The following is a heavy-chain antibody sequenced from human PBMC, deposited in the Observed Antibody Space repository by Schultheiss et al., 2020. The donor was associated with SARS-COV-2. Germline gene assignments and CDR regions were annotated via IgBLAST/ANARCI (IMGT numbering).Heavy chain of an antibody. D-gene: IGHD3-22*01. CDR2: ISYDGSNK. V-gene: IGHV3-30*18. J-gene: IGHJ6*02. CDR3: AKNIADYYDSSGYHRGYYYGMDV. CDR1: GFTFSSYG. Sequence: GGSLRLSCAASGFTFSSYGMHWVRQAPGKGLEWVAVISYDGSNKYYADSVKGRFTISRDNSKNTLYLQMNSLRAEDTAVYYCAKNIADYYDSSGYHRGYYYGMDVWGQGTTVTVSS.